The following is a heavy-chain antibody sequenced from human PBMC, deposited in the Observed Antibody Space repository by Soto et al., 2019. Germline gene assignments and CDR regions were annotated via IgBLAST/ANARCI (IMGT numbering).Heavy chain of an antibody. CDR2: IYWDDAK. J-gene: IGHJ4*02. D-gene: IGHD3-16*01. CDR1: GFSLSTSGVG. Sequence: QITLKESGPTLVKPTQTLTLTCTFSGFSLSTSGVGVGWIRQPPGKALEWLALIYWDDAKHYSPSLKSRLTIPTDTSKNQVVLIMTNMDPVDTATYYCAHKGGGDRILDYWGQGTLVTVSS. CDR3: AHKGGGDRILDY. V-gene: IGHV2-5*02.